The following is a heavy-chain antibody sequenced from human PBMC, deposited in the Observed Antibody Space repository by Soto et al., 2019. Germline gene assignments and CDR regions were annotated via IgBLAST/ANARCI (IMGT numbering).Heavy chain of an antibody. Sequence: GGSLRLSCEASGFTFSDYWMSWVRQAPGKGPEWVANIKFDGSEKQYVDSVRGRFTISRDNSRNSLFLQMNSLRAGDTAVYYCVEDGGYCSSSTCYSPRNHYFDSWGQGTLITVSS. CDR2: IKFDGSEK. J-gene: IGHJ4*02. CDR3: VEDGGYCSSSTCYSPRNHYFDS. V-gene: IGHV3-7*03. D-gene: IGHD2-2*01. CDR1: GFTFSDYW.